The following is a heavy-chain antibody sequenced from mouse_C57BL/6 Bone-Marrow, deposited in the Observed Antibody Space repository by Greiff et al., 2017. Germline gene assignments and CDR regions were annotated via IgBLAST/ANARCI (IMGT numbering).Heavy chain of an antibody. CDR3: ARNRVLFYYAMDY. Sequence: VQLKESGPVLVKPGASVKMSCKASGYTFTDYYMNWVKQSHGKSLEWIGVINPYNGGTSYNQKFKGKATLTVDKSSSTAYMELNSLTSEDSAVYYCARNRVLFYYAMDYWGQGTSVTVSS. CDR1: GYTFTDYY. J-gene: IGHJ4*01. V-gene: IGHV1-19*01. CDR2: INPYNGGT.